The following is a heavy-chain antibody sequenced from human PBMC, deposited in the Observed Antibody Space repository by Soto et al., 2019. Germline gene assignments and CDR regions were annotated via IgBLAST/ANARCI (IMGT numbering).Heavy chain of an antibody. CDR3: AKAYFVWSSEQPYYFDY. CDR1: GFTFSNYA. D-gene: IGHD3-16*01. J-gene: IGHJ4*02. Sequence: EVQLLDSGGGLVQPGGSLRLSCAASGFTFSNYAMTWVRHGPGKGLEWVSGISGSGGRSYYADSVKGRFTISRDSSKSTLYLKMNSLRAEDTAVYYCAKAYFVWSSEQPYYFDYWGQGTLGTVSS. CDR2: ISGSGGRS. V-gene: IGHV3-23*01.